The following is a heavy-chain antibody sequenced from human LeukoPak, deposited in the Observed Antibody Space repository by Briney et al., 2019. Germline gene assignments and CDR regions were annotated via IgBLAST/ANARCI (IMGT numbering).Heavy chain of an antibody. CDR1: GFTFSSYA. V-gene: IGHV3-30*18. CDR3: AKDRGDTSGPI. J-gene: IGHJ3*02. D-gene: IGHD3-22*01. CDR2: VSSDGSNE. Sequence: GGSLRLSCAASGFTFSSYAMHWVRQAPGKGLEWVAVVSSDGSNEYHADSVKGRFTISRDNSKNTLYLQMNSLRAGDTAVYYCAKDRGDTSGPIWGQGTMVTVSS.